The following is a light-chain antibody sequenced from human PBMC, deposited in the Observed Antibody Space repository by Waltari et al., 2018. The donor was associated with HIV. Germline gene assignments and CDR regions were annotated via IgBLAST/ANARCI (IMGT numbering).Light chain of an antibody. V-gene: IGLV2-14*01. CDR1: VADSGPEIY. Sequence: QSALAQPASVSGPPGPSTTISCAGAVADSGPEIYVFWYQQHPARAPRLIIYMLSKRPTGVADLFSGSNSDMSATQTISSLQGDDEAHYYCSSYSTITSSYVFGTGTRVTVL. J-gene: IGLJ1*01. CDR3: SSYSTITSSYV. CDR2: MLS.